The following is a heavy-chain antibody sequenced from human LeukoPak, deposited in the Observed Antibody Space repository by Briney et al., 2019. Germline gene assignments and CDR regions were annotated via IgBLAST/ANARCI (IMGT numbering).Heavy chain of an antibody. D-gene: IGHD3-3*01. V-gene: IGHV3-23*01. CDR3: AKAPFDFWSGGP. J-gene: IGHJ5*02. Sequence: GGSLRLSCAAPRFTFTSYAMSWVRQAPGKGLAWVSGISASGGTTYYADSVKGRFSISRDNSKNTLYLQMNSLRAEDTAVYYCAKAPFDFWSGGPWGQGTLVTVSS. CDR1: RFTFTSYA. CDR2: ISASGGTT.